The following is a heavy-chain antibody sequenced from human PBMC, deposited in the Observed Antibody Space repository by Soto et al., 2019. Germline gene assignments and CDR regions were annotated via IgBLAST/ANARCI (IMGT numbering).Heavy chain of an antibody. CDR1: GGSISSGDYY. V-gene: IGHV4-30-4*01. CDR2: IYYSGST. J-gene: IGHJ6*02. D-gene: IGHD3-22*01. Sequence: PSETLSLTCTVSGGSISSGDYYWSWIRQPPGKGLEWIGYIYYSGSTYYNPSLKSRVTISVDTSKNQFSLKLSSVTAADTAVYYCAREGREYYYDSSGYWAYYYGMDVWGQGTTVTVSS. CDR3: AREGREYYYDSSGYWAYYYGMDV.